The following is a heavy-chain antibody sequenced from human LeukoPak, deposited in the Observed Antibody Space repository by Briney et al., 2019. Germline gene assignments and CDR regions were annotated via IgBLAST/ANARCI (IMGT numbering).Heavy chain of an antibody. D-gene: IGHD3/OR15-3a*01. V-gene: IGHV7-4-1*02. CDR3: ARDLWTVFNSIYYYYYMDV. CDR2: INANTGNP. CDR1: GYTFTSYA. J-gene: IGHJ6*03. Sequence: ASVKVSCKASGYTFTSYAMNWVRQAPGQGLEWMGWINANTGNPTYAQGFTGRFVFSLDTSVSTAYLQISSLKAEDTAVYYCARDLWTVFNSIYYYYYMDVWGKGTTVTVSS.